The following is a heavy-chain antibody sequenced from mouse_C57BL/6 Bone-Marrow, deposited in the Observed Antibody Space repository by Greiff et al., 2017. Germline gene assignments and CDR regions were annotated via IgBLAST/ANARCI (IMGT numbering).Heavy chain of an antibody. V-gene: IGHV1-53*01. CDR2: INPSNGGT. CDR1: GYTFTSYW. J-gene: IGHJ1*03. CDR3: ARSRGNYNWYFDV. Sequence: VKLQQPGTELVKPGASVKLSCKASGYTFTSYWMHWVKQRPGQGLEWIGNINPSNGGTNYNEKFKSKATLTVDKSSSTAYMQLSSLTSEDSAVYYCARSRGNYNWYFDVWGTGTTVTVSS. D-gene: IGHD2-1*01.